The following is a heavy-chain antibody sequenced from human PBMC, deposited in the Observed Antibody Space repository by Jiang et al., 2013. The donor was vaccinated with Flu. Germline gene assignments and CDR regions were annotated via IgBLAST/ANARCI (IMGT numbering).Heavy chain of an antibody. CDR3: AKDLDSSGWNWFDP. D-gene: IGHD6-19*01. J-gene: IGHJ5*02. CDR1: GFTFSNYA. CDR2: ISANGRST. V-gene: IGHV3-23*04. Sequence: VQLVESGGGLVQRGGSLRLSCAASGFTFSNYAIGWVRQAPGKGLEWVSAISANGRSTYYADSVKGRFTISRDNSKNTLYLQMNSLRAEDTAVYYCAKDLDSSGWNWFDPWGQGTPGHRLL.